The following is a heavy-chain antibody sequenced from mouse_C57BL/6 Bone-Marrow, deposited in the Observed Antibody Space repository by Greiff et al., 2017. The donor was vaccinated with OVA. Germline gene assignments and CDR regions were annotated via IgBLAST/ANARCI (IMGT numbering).Heavy chain of an antibody. D-gene: IGHD2-4*01. Sequence: VQLQQPGAELVKPGASVKMSCKASGYTFTSYWITWVKQRPGQGLEWIGDIYPGSGSTNYNEKFKSKATLTVDTSSSTAYMQLSSLTSEDAAVYYCASDYAYYYAMDYWGQGTSVTVSS. CDR3: ASDYAYYYAMDY. V-gene: IGHV1-55*01. J-gene: IGHJ4*01. CDR2: IYPGSGST. CDR1: GYTFTSYW.